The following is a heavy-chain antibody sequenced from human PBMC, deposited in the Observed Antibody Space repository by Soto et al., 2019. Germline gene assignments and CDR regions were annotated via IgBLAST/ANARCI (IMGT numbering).Heavy chain of an antibody. Sequence: GGSLRLFCAASGFIFSDYYMSWIRQAPGKGLEWVSYISSSSIYINYADSVKGRFTISRDNSKNTLYLQMNSLRAEDTAVYYCARGVVAAHNWFDPWGQGTLVTVSS. J-gene: IGHJ5*02. V-gene: IGHV3-11*06. CDR1: GFIFSDYY. CDR2: ISSSSIYI. D-gene: IGHD2-15*01. CDR3: ARGVVAAHNWFDP.